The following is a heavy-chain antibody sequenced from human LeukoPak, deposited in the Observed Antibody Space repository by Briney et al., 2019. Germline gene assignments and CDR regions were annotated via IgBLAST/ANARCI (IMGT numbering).Heavy chain of an antibody. CDR2: IYYSGRT. CDR1: GGSISSRNYY. CDR3: ASPVIAVTGTRKAFDI. J-gene: IGHJ3*02. V-gene: IGHV4-39*01. D-gene: IGHD6-19*01. Sequence: NPSETLSLTCTVSGGSISSRNYYWGWIRQPPGRGLDWIGVIYYSGRTYYNLSLKSRVTISVDTSKNQFSLNLSSVTAADTAVYYCASPVIAVTGTRKAFDIWGQGTMVTVSS.